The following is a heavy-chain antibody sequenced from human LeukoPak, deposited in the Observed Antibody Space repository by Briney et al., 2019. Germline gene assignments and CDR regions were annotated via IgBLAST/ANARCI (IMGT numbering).Heavy chain of an antibody. CDR2: IGGSGDTT. CDR1: GFTFSAYA. CDR3: AKCSSGSYYSSGDY. D-gene: IGHD2-15*01. J-gene: IGHJ4*02. V-gene: IGHV3-23*01. Sequence: GGSLRLSCAVSGFTFSAYAMAWVRQAPGKGLEWVSSIGGSGDTTYHADSVKGRFTISRDTSKNTLYLQMNSLTAEDAAVYYCAKCSSGSYYSSGDYWGQGTLVTVSS.